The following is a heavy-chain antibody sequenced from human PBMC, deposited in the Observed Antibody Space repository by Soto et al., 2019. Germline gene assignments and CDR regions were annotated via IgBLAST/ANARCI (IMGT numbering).Heavy chain of an antibody. J-gene: IGHJ6*04. CDR3: ARGLCTSCVCYRGWSYYGMDV. CDR1: ASTFSNYA. D-gene: IGHD2-8*01. Sequence: QVQLVESGGAVVQPGTSLRLSCAASASTFSNYAMHWVRQAPGKGLAGVAVTSYDGRSKYYADSVKGRFTISIDNSKSIICLQIISMSAVETAVFCCARGLCTSCVCYRGWSYYGMDVWGGGTTVTVSS. CDR2: TSYDGRSK. V-gene: IGHV3-30*04.